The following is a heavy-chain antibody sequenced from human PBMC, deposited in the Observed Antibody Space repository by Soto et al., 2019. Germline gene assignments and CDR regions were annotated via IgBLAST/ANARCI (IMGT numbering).Heavy chain of an antibody. CDR3: ARASDGGATKFDY. CDR2: IYYSGST. CDR1: GGSISSYY. V-gene: IGHV4-59*01. Sequence: SETLSLTCTVSGGSISSYYWSWIRQPPGKGLEWIGYIYYSGSTNYNPSLKSRVTISVDTSKNQFSLKLSSVTAADTAVYYCARASDGGATKFDYWGQGTLVTVSS. D-gene: IGHD1-26*01. J-gene: IGHJ4*02.